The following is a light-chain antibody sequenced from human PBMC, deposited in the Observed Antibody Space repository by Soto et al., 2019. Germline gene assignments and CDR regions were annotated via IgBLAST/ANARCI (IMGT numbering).Light chain of an antibody. CDR1: QSISSW. CDR3: QQYNSYSRWT. CDR2: DAS. J-gene: IGKJ1*01. Sequence: DIQMTQSPSTLSASVGDRVTITCRASQSISSWLAWYQQKPGKAPKLLIYDASSLESGVPSRFSGSGSGTEFTLAISSLQHDDFATYYCQQYNSYSRWTFGHGTKVEIK. V-gene: IGKV1-5*01.